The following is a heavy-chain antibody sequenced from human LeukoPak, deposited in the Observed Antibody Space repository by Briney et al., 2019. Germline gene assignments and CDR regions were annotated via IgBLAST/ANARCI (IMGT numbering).Heavy chain of an antibody. CDR3: TRDHDFWRGPLDV. CDR2: IRREGYGGTT. CDR1: GFNFGDYS. V-gene: IGHV3-49*03. D-gene: IGHD3-3*01. J-gene: IGHJ6*04. Sequence: GGSLRLACTASGFNFGDYSLSWFRQAPGVGLEWVAFIRREGYGGTTEYAASVKGRFTISRDDSKSIAYLQMNSLKTEDTGVYYCTRDHDFWRGPLDVWGKGTTVTVSS.